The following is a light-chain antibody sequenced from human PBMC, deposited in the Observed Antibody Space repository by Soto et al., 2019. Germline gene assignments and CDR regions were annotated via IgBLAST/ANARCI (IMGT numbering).Light chain of an antibody. J-gene: IGKJ1*01. Sequence: EIVLTQSPATLSLSPGERATLSCRASQSVSSYLAWYQQKPGQAPRLLIYGASSRATGIPDRFSGSGSGTDYTLTISRLEPEDFAVYYCKQYRYSPWTFG. V-gene: IGKV3-20*01. CDR2: GAS. CDR1: QSVSSY. CDR3: KQYRYSPWT.